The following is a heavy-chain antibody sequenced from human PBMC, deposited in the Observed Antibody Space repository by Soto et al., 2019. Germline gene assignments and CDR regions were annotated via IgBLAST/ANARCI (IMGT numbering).Heavy chain of an antibody. CDR2: INAGNGNT. J-gene: IGHJ4*02. Sequence: QVQLLQSGAEEKKPGASVKVSCKASGYTFTSYAMHWVRQAPGQRLEWMGWINAGNGNTKYSQKFQGRVTITRDTSASTADMELSSLRSEDTAVYYSARSSGYYLIDDYWGQGTLVTVSS. V-gene: IGHV1-3*05. CDR1: GYTFTSYA. D-gene: IGHD3-22*01. CDR3: ARSSGYYLIDDY.